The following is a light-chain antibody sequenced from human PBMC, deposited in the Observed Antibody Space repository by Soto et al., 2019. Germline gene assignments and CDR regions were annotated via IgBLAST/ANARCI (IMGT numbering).Light chain of an antibody. V-gene: IGKV3-20*01. J-gene: IGKJ1*01. CDR2: GTS. CDR3: QYYGTSPRT. CDR1: QSVSSTY. Sequence: EIVLTQSPGTLSLFPGERATLSCRASQSVSSTYLAWYQHKPGQAPRLLIYGTSNRAAAFPERFSGSGSGTDFPLTISRLEPEDFAVYYCQYYGTSPRTFGQGTKVEI.